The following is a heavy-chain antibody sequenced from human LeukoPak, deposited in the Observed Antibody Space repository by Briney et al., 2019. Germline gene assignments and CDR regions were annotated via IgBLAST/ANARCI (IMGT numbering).Heavy chain of an antibody. J-gene: IGHJ4*02. Sequence: GGSLRLSCATSGFIFSTYALSWVRQAPGKGLEWASSISGSGGSTYHADSVKGRFTISRDSSKNTLYLQMNSLRAEDTAIYYRARVIRAAPGKGYFDYWGQGTLVTVSS. D-gene: IGHD6-13*01. CDR3: ARVIRAAPGKGYFDY. CDR1: GFIFSTYA. V-gene: IGHV3-23*01. CDR2: ISGSGGST.